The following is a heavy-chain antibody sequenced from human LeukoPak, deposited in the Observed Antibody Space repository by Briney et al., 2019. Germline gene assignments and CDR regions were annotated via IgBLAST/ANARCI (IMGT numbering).Heavy chain of an antibody. V-gene: IGHV4-59*08. CDR3: ARQSRGIIDY. CDR1: GGSISSYY. CDR2: IYYSGST. Sequence: PSETLSLTCTVSGGSISSYYWSWIRQPPGKGLEWIGYIYYSGSTSYNPSLKSRVTISVDTSKNQFSLKLSSVTAADTAVYYCARQSRGIIDYWGQGTLVTVSS. D-gene: IGHD1-14*01. J-gene: IGHJ4*02.